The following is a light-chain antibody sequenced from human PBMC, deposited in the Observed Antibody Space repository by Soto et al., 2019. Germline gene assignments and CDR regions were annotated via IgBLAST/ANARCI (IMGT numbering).Light chain of an antibody. V-gene: IGKV3-15*01. J-gene: IGKJ2*01. CDR2: GTS. CDR3: QQYNYWPYT. CDR1: QSVSSN. Sequence: EIVMTQSPATLSVSPGERASLSCWASQSVSSNLAWYQQKPGQAPRLLIYGTSTMATGIPARFSGSRSGTEFTLTISSLQSEDFAVYYCQQYNYWPYTFGQGTKLEIK.